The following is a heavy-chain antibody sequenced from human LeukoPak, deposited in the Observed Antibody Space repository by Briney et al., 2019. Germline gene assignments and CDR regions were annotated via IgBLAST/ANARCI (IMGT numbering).Heavy chain of an antibody. Sequence: PGGSLRLSCAASGFTFRTYGMHWVRQAPGKGLEWVTFIRYDGSDKFYADSVKGRFTISRDNSKNTLFLQMNSLRVADTAVYYCAKRADYYDSSRALYDAFDLWGQGTMVTVSS. CDR2: IRYDGSDK. V-gene: IGHV3-30*02. CDR1: GFTFRTYG. J-gene: IGHJ3*01. CDR3: AKRADYYDSSRALYDAFDL. D-gene: IGHD3-16*01.